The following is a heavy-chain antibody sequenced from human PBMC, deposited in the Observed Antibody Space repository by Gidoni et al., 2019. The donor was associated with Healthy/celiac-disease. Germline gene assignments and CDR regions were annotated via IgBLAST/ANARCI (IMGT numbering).Heavy chain of an antibody. CDR2: INHSGST. V-gene: IGHV4-34*01. CDR1: GGSFSGYY. Sequence: QVQLQQWGAGLLKPSETLSLTCAVYGGSFSGYYWSWIRQPPGKGLEWIGEINHSGSTNYNPSLKSRVTISVDTSKNQFSLKLSSVTAADTAVYYCASYSRRSLGGGRGMDVWGQGTTVTVSS. J-gene: IGHJ6*02. CDR3: ASYSRRSLGGGRGMDV. D-gene: IGHD2-21*01.